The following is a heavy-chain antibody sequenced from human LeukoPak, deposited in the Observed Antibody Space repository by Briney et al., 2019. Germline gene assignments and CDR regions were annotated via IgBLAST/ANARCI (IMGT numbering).Heavy chain of an antibody. CDR3: AKGQGYNYGDSIDY. V-gene: IGHV3-23*01. D-gene: IGHD5-18*01. Sequence: GGSLRFSCAASGLTFNNYAMTWVRQAPGKGLEWVSVINGGSGNSYYADSVKGRFTLSRDNSKNTLYLQMNSLRDEDTAVYYCAKGQGYNYGDSIDYWGQGTLVTVSS. CDR2: INGGSGNS. CDR1: GLTFNNYA. J-gene: IGHJ4*02.